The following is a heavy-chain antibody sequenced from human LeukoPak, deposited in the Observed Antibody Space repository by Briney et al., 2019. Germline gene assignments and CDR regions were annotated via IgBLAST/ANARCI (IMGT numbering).Heavy chain of an antibody. V-gene: IGHV4-59*01. J-gene: IGHJ2*01. CDR2: IYYSGRT. CDR3: ARATGYGGYFDL. D-gene: IGHD1-1*01. Sequence: PSETLSLTCTVSGGSISSYYWSWIRQPPGKGLEWIGYIYYSGRTNYNPSLKSRVTISVDTSKNQFSLKLSSVTAADTAVYYCARATGYGGYFDLGGRGTLVTVSS. CDR1: GGSISSYY.